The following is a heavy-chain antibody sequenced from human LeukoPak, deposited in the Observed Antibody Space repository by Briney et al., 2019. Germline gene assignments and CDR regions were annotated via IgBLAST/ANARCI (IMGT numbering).Heavy chain of an antibody. CDR2: INPNSGGT. J-gene: IGHJ4*02. CDR3: ARESYYGSGSYFH. D-gene: IGHD3-10*01. V-gene: IGHV1-2*06. Sequence: ASVKVSCKASGYTFTGYYMHWVRQAPGQGLEWMGRINPNSGGTNYAQKFQGRVTMTRGTSISTAYMELSRLRSDDTAVYYCARESYYGSGSYFHWGQGTLVTVSS. CDR1: GYTFTGYY.